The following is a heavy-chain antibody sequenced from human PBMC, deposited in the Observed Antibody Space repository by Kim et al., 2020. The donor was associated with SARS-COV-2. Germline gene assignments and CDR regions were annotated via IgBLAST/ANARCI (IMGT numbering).Heavy chain of an antibody. V-gene: IGHV3-53*01. Sequence: YPAGSVKGRFTISRDDSKSTLYIQINSLTTEDTAMYYCASAVAALDAFDIWGQGTMVTVSS. J-gene: IGHJ3*02. CDR3: ASAVAALDAFDI. D-gene: IGHD2-15*01.